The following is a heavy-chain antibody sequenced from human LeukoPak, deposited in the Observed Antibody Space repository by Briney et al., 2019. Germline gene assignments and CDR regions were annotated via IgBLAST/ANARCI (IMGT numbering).Heavy chain of an antibody. D-gene: IGHD2-15*01. CDR2: ISHSGGTT. CDR1: GFTFSSYW. V-gene: IGHV3-23*01. CDR3: AKANVKYCSGGSCFDAFDI. Sequence: GGSLRLSCAASGFTFSSYWMHWVRQAPGKGPEWASAISHSGGTTYYADSVKGRFTITRDNSKNTLYLQMNSLRAEDTAVYYCAKANVKYCSGGSCFDAFDIWGQGTMVTVSS. J-gene: IGHJ3*02.